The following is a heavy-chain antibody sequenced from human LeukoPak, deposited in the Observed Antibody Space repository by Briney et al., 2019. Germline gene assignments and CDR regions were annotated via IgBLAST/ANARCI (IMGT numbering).Heavy chain of an antibody. J-gene: IGHJ3*02. CDR1: GGSISSYY. V-gene: IGHV4-59*01. Sequence: KPSETVSLTCTVSGGSISSYYWSWIRQPPGKGLEWIGYIYYSGSTNYNPSLRSRVTISVDTSKNQFSLKLSSVTAADTAVYYCARGYGDYAWDAFDIWGQGTMVTVSS. CDR3: ARGYGDYAWDAFDI. D-gene: IGHD4-17*01. CDR2: IYYSGST.